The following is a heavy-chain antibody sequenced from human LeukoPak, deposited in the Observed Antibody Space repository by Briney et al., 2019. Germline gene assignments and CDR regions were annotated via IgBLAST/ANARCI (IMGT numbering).Heavy chain of an antibody. D-gene: IGHD4-17*01. CDR3: ARSATVTTVYFDY. CDR1: GGSISSSSHY. J-gene: IGHJ4*02. CDR2: IYSNGNT. V-gene: IGHV4-39*07. Sequence: SETLSLTCSVSGGSISSSSHYWGWIRQSPEKGLDWIGSIYSNGNTYYNPSVKSRVTKSVDTSKTQFSLKLTSVTAAETAVYYCARSATVTTVYFDYWGQGALVTVSS.